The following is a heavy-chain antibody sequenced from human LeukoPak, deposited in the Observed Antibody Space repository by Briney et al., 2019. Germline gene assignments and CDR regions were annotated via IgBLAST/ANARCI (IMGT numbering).Heavy chain of an antibody. V-gene: IGHV6-1*01. CDR2: TYYRSKWYN. Sequence: KPSQTLSLTCAISGDSVFSNSSWNWIRQSPSRGLEWLGRTYYRSKWYNDYVVSVKSRININPDTSKNQFSLQLSSVTPEDTAVYYCVRDGQGDGHSADEAFDIWGQGTMVTVS. CDR3: VRDGQGDGHSADEAFDI. J-gene: IGHJ3*02. CDR1: GDSVFSNSS. D-gene: IGHD5-18*01.